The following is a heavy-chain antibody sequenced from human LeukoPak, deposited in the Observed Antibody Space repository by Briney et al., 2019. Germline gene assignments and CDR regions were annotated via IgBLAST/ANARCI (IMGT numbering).Heavy chain of an antibody. CDR1: GFTFSTYG. Sequence: GGTLRLSCAASGFTFSTYGMIWVRQAPGKGLEWVSGISFSGGSTYYADSVKGRFTVSRDNSKNTLFLQMNSLRAEDTALYYCARDVDYYASGSYSDYWGQGTLVTVSS. V-gene: IGHV3-23*01. CDR3: ARDVDYYASGSYSDY. CDR2: ISFSGGST. D-gene: IGHD3-10*01. J-gene: IGHJ4*02.